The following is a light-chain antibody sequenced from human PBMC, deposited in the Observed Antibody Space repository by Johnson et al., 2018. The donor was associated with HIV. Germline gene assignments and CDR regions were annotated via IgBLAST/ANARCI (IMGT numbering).Light chain of an antibody. CDR1: SSNLGNIY. CDR3: GTWDSSLSAYV. Sequence: QSVLTQPPSVSAAPGQKVTISCSGNSSNLGNIYVSWYQHLPGTAPKLLIYDNNKPPACIPDRFSGSKFGTFVTPGITGFPAGDEAVFYCGTWDSSLSAYVFGTGTKVTVL. J-gene: IGLJ1*01. CDR2: DNN. V-gene: IGLV1-51*01.